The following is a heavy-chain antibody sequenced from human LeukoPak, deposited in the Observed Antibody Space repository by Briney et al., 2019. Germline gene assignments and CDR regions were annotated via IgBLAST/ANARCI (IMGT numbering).Heavy chain of an antibody. CDR3: AARVLWFGETIDY. D-gene: IGHD3-10*01. CDR1: GYSISSGYY. CDR2: IYYSGST. Sequence: SETLSLTCTVSGYSISSGYYWGWIRQPPGKGLEWIGSIYYSGSTYYNPSLKSRVTISVDTSKNQFSLKLSSVTAADTAVYYCAARVLWFGETIDYWGQGTLVTVSS. V-gene: IGHV4-38-2*02. J-gene: IGHJ4*02.